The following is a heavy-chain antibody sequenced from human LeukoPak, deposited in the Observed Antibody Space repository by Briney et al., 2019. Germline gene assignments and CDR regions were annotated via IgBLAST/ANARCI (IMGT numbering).Heavy chain of an antibody. CDR1: GGSISSSSYY. V-gene: IGHV4-39*07. Sequence: PSETLSLTCTVSGGSISSSSYYWAWIRQPPGKGLEWIGSIYTSGSTNYNPSLKSRVTISVDTSKNQFSLKLSSVTAADTAVYYCARAPLYYFDYWGQGTLVTVSS. CDR3: ARAPLYYFDY. CDR2: IYTSGST. J-gene: IGHJ4*02.